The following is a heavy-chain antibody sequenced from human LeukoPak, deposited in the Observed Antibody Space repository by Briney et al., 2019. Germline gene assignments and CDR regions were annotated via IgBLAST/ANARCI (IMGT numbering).Heavy chain of an antibody. J-gene: IGHJ6*03. CDR3: ARDNGAAAGSRYYYYYMDV. CDR2: ISGSGGST. Sequence: GGSLRLSCAASGFTFSGYGMSWVRQAPGKGLEWVSAISGSGGSTYYADSVKGRFTISRDNSKNTLYLQMNSLRAEDTAVYYCARDNGAAAGSRYYYYYMDVWGKGTTVTVSS. D-gene: IGHD6-13*01. V-gene: IGHV3-23*01. CDR1: GFTFSGYG.